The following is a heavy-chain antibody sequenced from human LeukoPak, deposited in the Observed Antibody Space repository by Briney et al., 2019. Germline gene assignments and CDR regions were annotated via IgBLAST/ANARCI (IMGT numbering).Heavy chain of an antibody. D-gene: IGHD2-15*01. CDR1: GFTFSSFA. CDR2: ISGSGGST. J-gene: IGHJ4*02. CDR3: AKDIVVVVAGLLWDH. Sequence: PGGSLRLSCAASGFTFSSFAMSWVRQAPGKGLEWVSAISGSGGSTHYADSVKGRFTISRDTSKNTLYLQMNSLRAEDTAVYYCAKDIVVVVAGLLWDHWGQGTLVTVSS. V-gene: IGHV3-23*01.